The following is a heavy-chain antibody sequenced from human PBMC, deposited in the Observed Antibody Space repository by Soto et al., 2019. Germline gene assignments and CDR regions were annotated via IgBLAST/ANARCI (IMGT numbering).Heavy chain of an antibody. D-gene: IGHD3-3*01. CDR2: IYSSGGT. CDR1: GGAISGYY. CDR3: ARGQRFSDSFDP. Sequence: PSETLSLTCTVSGGAISGYYWIWIRQPAGKGLEWIGRIYSSGGTKYNPSLKSRVDMSLDMSKNQFSLRLNSVTAADTAVYYCARGQRFSDSFDPWGQGTLVTVSS. V-gene: IGHV4-4*07. J-gene: IGHJ5*01.